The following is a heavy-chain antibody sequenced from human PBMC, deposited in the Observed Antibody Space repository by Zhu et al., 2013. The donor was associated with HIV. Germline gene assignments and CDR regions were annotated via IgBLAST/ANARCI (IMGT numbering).Heavy chain of an antibody. J-gene: IGHJ2*01. CDR1: GYRFTSYW. Sequence: EVQLVQSGAEVKKPGESLKISCKGSGYRFTSYWIGWVRQMPGRGLEWMAIIYPDDYDTRYSPSFQGQVTISADKSITTAFLQWTSLKASDTAMYYCVRGPDWYIDLWGRGTLVTVSS. CDR3: VRGPDWYIDL. V-gene: IGHV5-51*01. CDR2: IYPDDYDT.